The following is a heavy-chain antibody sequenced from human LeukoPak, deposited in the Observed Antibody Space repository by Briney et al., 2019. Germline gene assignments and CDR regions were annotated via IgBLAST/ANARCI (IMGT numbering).Heavy chain of an antibody. D-gene: IGHD1-1*01. CDR3: ATNKIGTTDQSFDY. CDR2: IWYDGSNE. Sequence: SLRLSCAASGFTFSRDGIHWGGQAPRKGLVWVALIWYDGSNEDYADSVKGRFAISRDNSKNTLYLQMNSLRAEDTAVYYCATNKIGTTDQSFDYWGQGTLVTVSS. J-gene: IGHJ4*02. V-gene: IGHV3-33*01. CDR1: GFTFSRDG.